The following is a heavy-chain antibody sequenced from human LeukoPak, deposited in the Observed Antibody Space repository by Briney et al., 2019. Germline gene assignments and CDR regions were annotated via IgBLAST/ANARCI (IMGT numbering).Heavy chain of an antibody. V-gene: IGHV3-7*03. Sequence: PGGSLRLSCAASGFTLSNFWMSWVRQAPGKGLEWVANMERDGSEKNYVDAVKGRFTISRDNAKNSLYLQMNSLRAEDTALYYCVKDMTAAADTLDYWGQGTLVTVSS. J-gene: IGHJ4*02. CDR3: VKDMTAAADTLDY. D-gene: IGHD6-13*01. CDR2: MERDGSEK. CDR1: GFTLSNFW.